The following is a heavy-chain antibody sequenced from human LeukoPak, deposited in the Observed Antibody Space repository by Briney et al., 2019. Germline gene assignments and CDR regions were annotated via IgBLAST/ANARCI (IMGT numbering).Heavy chain of an antibody. CDR3: AKAGMATYFEREDY. J-gene: IGHJ4*02. Sequence: GGSLRLSCAASGFTFSTYVMNWFRKAPGKGLEWVSTISVGAEYIFYADSVKGRFTISRDDSNNALYLQMHSLRAEDTALYYCAKAGMATYFEREDYWGQGTLVTVSS. CDR1: GFTFSTYV. CDR2: ISVGAEYI. D-gene: IGHD5-24*01. V-gene: IGHV3-23*01.